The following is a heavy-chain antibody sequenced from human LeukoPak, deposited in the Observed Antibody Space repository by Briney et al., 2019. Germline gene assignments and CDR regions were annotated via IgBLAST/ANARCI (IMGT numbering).Heavy chain of an antibody. CDR2: ISWNSGSI. CDR1: GFTFDDYA. J-gene: IGHJ4*02. V-gene: IGHV3-9*01. Sequence: PGESLRLSCAASGFTFDDYAMHWVRQAPGKGLEWVSGISWNSGSIGYADSVKGRFTTSRDNAKNSLYLQMNSLRAEDTAFYYCAINGGGDSGYGDFDYWGQGTLVTVSS. D-gene: IGHD5-12*01. CDR3: AINGGGDSGYGDFDY.